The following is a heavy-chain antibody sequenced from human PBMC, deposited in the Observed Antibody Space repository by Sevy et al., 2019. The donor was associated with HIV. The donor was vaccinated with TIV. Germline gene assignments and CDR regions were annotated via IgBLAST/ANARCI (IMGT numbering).Heavy chain of an antibody. J-gene: IGHJ4*02. CDR2: IIPIFGTA. CDR3: ASVRYDILTGYYTSIFDY. CDR1: GGTFSSYA. V-gene: IGHV1-69*06. Sequence: ASVKVSCKASGGTFSSYAISWVRQAPGQGLEWMGGIIPIFGTANYAQKFQGRVTITADKSTSTAYMELSSLRSEDTAVYYCASVRYDILTGYYTSIFDYWGQGTLVTVSS. D-gene: IGHD3-9*01.